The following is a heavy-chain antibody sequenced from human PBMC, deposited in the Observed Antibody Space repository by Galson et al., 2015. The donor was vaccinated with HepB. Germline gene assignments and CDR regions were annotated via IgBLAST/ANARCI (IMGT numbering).Heavy chain of an antibody. J-gene: IGHJ4*02. CDR3: ARGYEAFDY. D-gene: IGHD3-3*01. V-gene: IGHV3-23*01. CDR1: GFVFANFA. CDR2: ISGSGGAT. Sequence: SLRLSCAASGFVFANFAMTWVRQGPGKGLEWVSTISGSGGATYYADAVEGRFTVSRDNSKKTVHLQMNSLRAEDTAVYYCARGYEAFDYWGQGTLVTVSS.